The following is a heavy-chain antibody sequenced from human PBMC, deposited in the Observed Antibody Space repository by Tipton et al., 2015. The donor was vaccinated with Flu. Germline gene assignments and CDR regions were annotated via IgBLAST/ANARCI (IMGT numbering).Heavy chain of an antibody. CDR1: GGSISSSSYY. Sequence: TLSLTCTVSGGSISSSSYYWGWIRQPPGKGLEWIGSIYYSGSTYYNPYIKSRVTISVDTYKNQFSTKLSSVTAADTAVYYCARDRASGSYLYYYYGMDVWGQGTTVTVSS. J-gene: IGHJ6*02. CDR3: ARDRASGSYLYYYYGMDV. D-gene: IGHD3-10*01. CDR2: IYYSGST. V-gene: IGHV4-39*07.